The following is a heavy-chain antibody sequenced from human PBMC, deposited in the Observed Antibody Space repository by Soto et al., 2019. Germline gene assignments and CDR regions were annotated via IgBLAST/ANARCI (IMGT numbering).Heavy chain of an antibody. J-gene: IGHJ6*02. CDR3: TTMLGWELPDYYYYGMDV. Sequence: PGGSLRLSCAASGFTFSNAWMNWVRQAPGKGLEWVGRIKSKTDGGTTDYAAPVKGRFTISRDDSKNTLYLQMNSLKTEDTAVYYCTTMLGWELPDYYYYGMDVWGQGTTVTVSS. CDR2: IKSKTDGGTT. V-gene: IGHV3-15*07. CDR1: GFTFSNAW. D-gene: IGHD1-26*01.